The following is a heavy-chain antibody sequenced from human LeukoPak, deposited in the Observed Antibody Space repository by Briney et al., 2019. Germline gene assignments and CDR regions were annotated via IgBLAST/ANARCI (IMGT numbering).Heavy chain of an antibody. CDR2: IIPIFGTA. CDR1: GGTFSSYV. D-gene: IGHD2-2*02. J-gene: IGHJ4*02. CDR3: ASPQGYCSSTSCYTFDY. Sequence: SVKVSCTASGGTFSSYVISWVRQAPGQGLEWMGGIIPIFGTANYAQKFQGRVTITTDESTSTAYMELSSLRSEDTAVYYCASPQGYCSSTSCYTFDYWGQGTLVTVSS. V-gene: IGHV1-69*05.